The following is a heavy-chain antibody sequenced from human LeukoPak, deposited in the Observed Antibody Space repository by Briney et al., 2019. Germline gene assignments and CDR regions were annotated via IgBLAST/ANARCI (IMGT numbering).Heavy chain of an antibody. Sequence: ASVKVSCKASGYTFTSYYMHWVRQAPGQGLEWMGIINPSGGSTGYAQKFQGRVTMTRDTSTSTVYMELSSLRSEDTAVYYCAREATYYYGSGSLDRFDYWGQGTLVTVSS. CDR2: INPSGGST. V-gene: IGHV1-46*03. CDR1: GYTFTSYY. D-gene: IGHD3-10*01. J-gene: IGHJ4*02. CDR3: AREATYYYGSGSLDRFDY.